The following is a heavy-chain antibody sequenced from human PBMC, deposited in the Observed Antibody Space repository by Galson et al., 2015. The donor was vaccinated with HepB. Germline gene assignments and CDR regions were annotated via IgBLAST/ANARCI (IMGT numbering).Heavy chain of an antibody. Sequence: SLRLSCAASGFTFTSYLMHWVRQAPGKGLEWVAVLSYDGSNIHYADSVKGRFTISRDNSENTLYLQMSSLRPEDTAVYYCAREWDRRIVVPHTPGDDAFDIWGQGTMVTVSS. J-gene: IGHJ3*02. V-gene: IGHV3-30-3*01. D-gene: IGHD3-22*01. CDR1: GFTFTSYL. CDR2: LSYDGSNI. CDR3: AREWDRRIVVPHTPGDDAFDI.